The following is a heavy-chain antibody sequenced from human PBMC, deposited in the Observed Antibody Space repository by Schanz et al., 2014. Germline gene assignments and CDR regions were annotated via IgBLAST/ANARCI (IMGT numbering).Heavy chain of an antibody. CDR3: AKARSGHIVFPLDF. CDR2: ISGSGDNT. CDR1: GITFSRHA. Sequence: EVQLVESGGGLIQPGGSLRLSCAVSGITFSRHAMSWVRQAPGKGLEWVSAISGSGDNTFYADSVKGRFTISRDNSKNTLYLQMYSLRGDDTAVYYCAKARSGHIVFPLDFWGQGILVTVSP. D-gene: IGHD2-21*01. V-gene: IGHV3-23*04. J-gene: IGHJ4*02.